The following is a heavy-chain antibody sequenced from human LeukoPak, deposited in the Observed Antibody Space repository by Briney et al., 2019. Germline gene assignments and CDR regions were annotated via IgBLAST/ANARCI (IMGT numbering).Heavy chain of an antibody. J-gene: IGHJ3*02. V-gene: IGHV3-30*18. D-gene: IGHD2-2*02. CDR1: GFTFSSYG. CDR3: AKSLWAIPASNAFDI. CDR2: ISYDGSNK. Sequence: PGGSLRLSCAASGFTFSSYGMHWVRRAPGKGLEWVAVISYDGSNKYYAGSVKGRFTISRDNSKNTLYLQMNSLRAEDTAVYYCAKSLWAIPASNAFDIWGQGTMVTVSS.